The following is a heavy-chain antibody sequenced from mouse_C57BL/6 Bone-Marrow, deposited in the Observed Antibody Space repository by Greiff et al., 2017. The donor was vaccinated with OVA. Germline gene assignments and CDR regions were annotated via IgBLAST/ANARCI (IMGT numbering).Heavy chain of an antibody. D-gene: IGHD1-1*01. J-gene: IGHJ4*01. CDR1: GYTFTNYW. CDR2: IYPGGGYT. CDR3: ARWAYYYGSFAMDY. V-gene: IGHV1-63*01. Sequence: QVQLQQSGAELVRPGTSVKMSCKASGYTFTNYWIGWAKQRPGHGLEWIGDIYPGGGYTNYNEKFKGKATLTADKSSSTAYMQFSSLTSEDSAIYYCARWAYYYGSFAMDYWGQGTSVTVSS.